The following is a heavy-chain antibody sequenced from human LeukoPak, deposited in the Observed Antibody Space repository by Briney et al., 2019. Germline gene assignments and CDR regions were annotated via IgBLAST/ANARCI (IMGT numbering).Heavy chain of an antibody. CDR3: ARFFLSPNWGSWSAFDI. CDR1: GGSISSSSYY. Sequence: PSETLSLTCTVSGGSISSSSYYWGWIRQPPGKGLEWIGSIYYSGSTYYNPSLKSRVTISVDTSKNQFSLKLSSVTAADTAVYYCARFFLSPNWGSWSAFDIWGQGTMVTVSS. J-gene: IGHJ3*02. D-gene: IGHD3-16*01. V-gene: IGHV4-39*07. CDR2: IYYSGST.